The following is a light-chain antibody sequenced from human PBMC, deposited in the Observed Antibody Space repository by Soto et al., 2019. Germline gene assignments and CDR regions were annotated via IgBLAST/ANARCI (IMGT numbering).Light chain of an antibody. V-gene: IGLV2-14*03. Sequence: QSALTQPASVSGSPGQSINISCTGTSSDVGGYNYVSWYQHHPGKAPKLIIYDVSNRPSGVSNPFSGSMSGNMASLTISGLQPEDEADYYCSSYTTSNTRQIVFGTGTKVTVL. CDR3: SSYTTSNTRQIV. CDR2: DVS. CDR1: SSDVGGYNY. J-gene: IGLJ1*01.